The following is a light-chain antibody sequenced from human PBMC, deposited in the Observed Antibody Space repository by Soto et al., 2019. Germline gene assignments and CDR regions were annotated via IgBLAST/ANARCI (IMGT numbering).Light chain of an antibody. CDR3: LQHNSYPYT. Sequence: DIQLTQSPSFLSASVGDRVTITCRASQGISSYLAWYQQKPGTAPKLLIYVASTLQSGVPSRFSGSGSGTEFTLTISSLQPEDFATYYCLQHNSYPYTFGQGTKLEIK. CDR1: QGISSY. V-gene: IGKV1-9*01. CDR2: VAS. J-gene: IGKJ2*01.